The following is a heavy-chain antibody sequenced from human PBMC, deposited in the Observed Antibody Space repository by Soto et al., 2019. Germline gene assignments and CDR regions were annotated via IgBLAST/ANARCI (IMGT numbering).Heavy chain of an antibody. CDR3: ARDPKPYSSSYP. CDR1: GYTFTGYY. J-gene: IGHJ4*02. D-gene: IGHD6-13*01. Sequence: ASVKVSCKASGYTFTGYYMHWVRQAPGQGLEWMGWINPNSGGTNYAQKFQGRVTMTRDTSISTAYMELSRLRSDDTAVYYCARDPKPYSSSYPWGQGTLVTVSS. V-gene: IGHV1-2*02. CDR2: INPNSGGT.